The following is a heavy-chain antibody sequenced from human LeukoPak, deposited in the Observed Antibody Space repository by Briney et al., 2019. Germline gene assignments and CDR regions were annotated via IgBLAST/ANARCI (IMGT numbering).Heavy chain of an antibody. CDR1: GYSISSSKW. CDR2: IYHSGSI. Sequence: SGTLSLTCAGSGYSISSSKWRWWVQEPPEERLQWISDIYHSGSINYKPSLKSRATTSVDNSKNQFSLKLTCVTAADTAMYYCARVVPMYSSEGYNDYWGQGTLVTVSS. CDR3: ARVVPMYSSEGYNDY. V-gene: IGHV4-4*02. D-gene: IGHD6-25*01. J-gene: IGHJ4*02.